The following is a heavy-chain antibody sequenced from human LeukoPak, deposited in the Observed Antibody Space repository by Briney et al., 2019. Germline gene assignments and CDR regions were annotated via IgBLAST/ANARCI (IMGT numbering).Heavy chain of an antibody. CDR2: INDRGST. Sequence: SETLSLTCAAYGGAFSGYHWNWIRQAPGKGLEWIGEINDRGSTNYNPSLKSRVTISVDPSKKQFSLQLRSVTAADTAVYYCARDPTTVVTVPYYFDDWGQGTLVTVSS. J-gene: IGHJ4*02. D-gene: IGHD4-23*01. V-gene: IGHV4-34*01. CDR3: ARDPTTVVTVPYYFDD. CDR1: GGAFSGYH.